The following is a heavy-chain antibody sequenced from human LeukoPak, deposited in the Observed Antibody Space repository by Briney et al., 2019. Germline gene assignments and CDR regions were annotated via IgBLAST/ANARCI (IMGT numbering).Heavy chain of an antibody. Sequence: RSLRLSCAASGFTFSSYGMHWVRQAPGKGLEWVAVIWYDGSNKYYADSVKGRFTISRDNSKNTLYLQMNSLRAEDTAVYYCARDNTMVRGVIIPTYYYYGMDVWGQGTTVTVYS. CDR1: GFTFSSYG. D-gene: IGHD3-10*01. V-gene: IGHV3-33*01. CDR2: IWYDGSNK. J-gene: IGHJ6*02. CDR3: ARDNTMVRGVIIPTYYYYGMDV.